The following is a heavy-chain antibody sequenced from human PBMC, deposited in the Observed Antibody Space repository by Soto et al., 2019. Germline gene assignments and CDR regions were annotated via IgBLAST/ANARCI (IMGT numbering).Heavy chain of an antibody. V-gene: IGHV1-8*01. D-gene: IGHD2-2*01. CDR1: GYTFTSHD. CDR3: ARGSPVVPAATDH. Sequence: QVQLVQSGAEVKKPGASVKVSCKTSGYTFTSHDINWVRQATGQGLEWMGWMNTNSGNTGYAQRFQCRLTMTRDTSISTAYMELSSLRSEDTAVYYCARGSPVVPAATDHWGQGTLVTVSS. J-gene: IGHJ4*02. CDR2: MNTNSGNT.